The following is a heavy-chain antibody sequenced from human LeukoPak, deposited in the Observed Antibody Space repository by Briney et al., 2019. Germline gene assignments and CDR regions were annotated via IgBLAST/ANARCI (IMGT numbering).Heavy chain of an antibody. D-gene: IGHD2-21*02. CDR2: ISSSSSYI. V-gene: IGHV3-21*01. J-gene: IGHJ4*02. CDR3: ARDGGYCGGDCYVGCFDY. CDR1: GFTFSSYS. Sequence: GGSLRLSCAASGFTFSSYSMNWVRKAPGKGLEWVSSISSSSSYIYYADSVKGRFTISRDDAKNSLYLQMNSLRAEDTAVYYCARDGGYCGGDCYVGCFDYWGQGTLVTVSS.